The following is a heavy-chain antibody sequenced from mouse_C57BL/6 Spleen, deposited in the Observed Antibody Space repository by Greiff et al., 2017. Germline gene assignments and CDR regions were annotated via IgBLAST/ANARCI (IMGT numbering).Heavy chain of an antibody. Sequence: QVQLKESGPELVRPGASVKISCKASGYAFSSSWMHWVKQRPGKGLEWIGRIYPGDGDTNYNGKFKGKATLTADKSSSTAYMQLSSLTSEDSAVYFCARAVITTVEGGFAYWGQGTLVTVSA. CDR3: ARAVITTVEGGFAY. CDR2: IYPGDGDT. J-gene: IGHJ3*01. V-gene: IGHV1-82*01. D-gene: IGHD1-1*01. CDR1: GYAFSSSW.